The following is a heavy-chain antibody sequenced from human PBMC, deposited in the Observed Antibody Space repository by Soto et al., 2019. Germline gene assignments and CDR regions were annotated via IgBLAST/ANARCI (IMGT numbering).Heavy chain of an antibody. D-gene: IGHD3-10*01. CDR3: ARAGESGWYYFDY. CDR1: GFTFSNYG. J-gene: IGHJ4*02. Sequence: QVQLVESGGGVVQPGRSLRLSCAASGFTFSNYGMHWVRQAPGKGLEWVAIIWYDESNKYYADSVKGRFTISRDNSKNTQYLQMNVLRVEETAVYYCARAGESGWYYFDYWWQGTLVTVSS. CDR2: IWYDESNK. V-gene: IGHV3-33*01.